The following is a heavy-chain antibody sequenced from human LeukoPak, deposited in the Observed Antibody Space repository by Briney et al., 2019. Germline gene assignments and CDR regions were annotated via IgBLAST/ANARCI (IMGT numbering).Heavy chain of an antibody. CDR2: ISGSGGST. J-gene: IGHJ4*02. V-gene: IGHV3-23*01. Sequence: PGESLRLSCAASGFTFSTYGMSWVRQAPGKGLEWVSIISGSGGSTYYADSVKGRFTISRDNSKNTLYLQMSSLRVEDTAVYYCAKDSLRTVPAASFDNWGQGTLVTVSS. CDR3: AKDSLRTVPAASFDN. CDR1: GFTFSTYG. D-gene: IGHD2-2*01.